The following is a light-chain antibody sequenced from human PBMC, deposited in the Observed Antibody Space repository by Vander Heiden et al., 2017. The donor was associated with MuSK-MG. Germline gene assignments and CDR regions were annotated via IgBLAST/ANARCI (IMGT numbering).Light chain of an antibody. J-gene: IGKJ1*01. Sequence: DIVMTQSPLSLPVTPGEPASIPCRSSQSLLHSNGYNYLDWYLQKPGQSPQLLIYLGSNRASGVPDRFSGSGSGTDFTLKISRVEAEDVGVYYCMQALQTPRKTFGQGTKVEIK. V-gene: IGKV2-28*01. CDR3: MQALQTPRKT. CDR1: QSLLHSNGYNY. CDR2: LGS.